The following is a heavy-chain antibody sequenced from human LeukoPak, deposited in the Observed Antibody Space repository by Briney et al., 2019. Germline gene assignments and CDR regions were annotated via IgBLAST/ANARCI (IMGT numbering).Heavy chain of an antibody. V-gene: IGHV3-30*04. Sequence: GGSLRLSCAASGYTFSSYAMHWIRQAPDKGLEWVAVISYDETNKYYADSVKGRLTISRDNSKNTLYLQMNSLRAEDTAVYYCANTVGVTAFLACWGQGTLVTVSS. CDR2: ISYDETNK. J-gene: IGHJ4*02. D-gene: IGHD2-21*02. CDR3: ANTVGVTAFLAC. CDR1: GYTFSSYA.